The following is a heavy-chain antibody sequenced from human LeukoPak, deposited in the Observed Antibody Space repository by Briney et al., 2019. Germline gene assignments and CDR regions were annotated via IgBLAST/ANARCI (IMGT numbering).Heavy chain of an antibody. CDR2: MNPNSGNT. J-gene: IGHJ4*02. V-gene: IGHV1-8*02. CDR3: AREGSTSCYDY. Sequence: ASVKVSCKASGYTFTGYYMHWVRQAPGQGLEWMGWMNPNSGNTGYAQKFQGRVTMTRNTSISTAYMELSSLRSEDTAVYYCAREGSTSCYDYWGQGTLVTVSS. CDR1: GYTFTGYY. D-gene: IGHD2-2*01.